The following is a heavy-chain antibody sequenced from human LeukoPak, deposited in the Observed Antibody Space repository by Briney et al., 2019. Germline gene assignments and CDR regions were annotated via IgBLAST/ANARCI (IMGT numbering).Heavy chain of an antibody. CDR2: ISYDGSNK. D-gene: IGHD3-22*01. CDR3: ATDSSGYYFIDAFDI. Sequence: SGGSLRLSCAASGFTFSSYAMHWVRQAPGKGLEWVAVISYDGSNKHYADSVKGRFTISRDNSKNTLYLQMNSLRAEDTAVYYCATDSSGYYFIDAFDIWGQGTMVTVSS. V-gene: IGHV3-30-3*01. CDR1: GFTFSSYA. J-gene: IGHJ3*02.